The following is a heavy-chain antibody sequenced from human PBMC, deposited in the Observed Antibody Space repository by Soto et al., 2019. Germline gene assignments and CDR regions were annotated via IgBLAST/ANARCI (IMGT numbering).Heavy chain of an antibody. Sequence: QVQLQESVPGLVKPSDTLSLTCTVSGGSVSSGSYYWSWIRQPTVKGLEWIGYIYYSGSTNYNPSRESRFTISVDTSNIHFSLKLSCVTAAETAVYYCERNLYDIFSGRGYDSWGQGTLVSVSS. J-gene: IGHJ4*02. CDR3: ERNLYDIFSGRGYDS. CDR2: IYYSGST. CDR1: GGSVSSGSYY. D-gene: IGHD3-9*01. V-gene: IGHV4-61*03.